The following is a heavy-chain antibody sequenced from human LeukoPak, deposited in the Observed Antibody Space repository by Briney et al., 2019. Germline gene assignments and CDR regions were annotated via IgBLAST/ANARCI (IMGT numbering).Heavy chain of an antibody. V-gene: IGHV3-74*01. CDR3: AELGITMIGGV. CDR2: INSDGSST. D-gene: IGHD3-10*02. J-gene: IGHJ6*04. Sequence: GGSLRLSCAASGFTFSSYWMHWVRQAPGTGLVWVSRINSDGSSTTYADSVKGRFTISRDNAKNTLYLQMNSLRAEDTAVYYCAELGITMIGGVWGKGTTVTISS. CDR1: GFTFSSYW.